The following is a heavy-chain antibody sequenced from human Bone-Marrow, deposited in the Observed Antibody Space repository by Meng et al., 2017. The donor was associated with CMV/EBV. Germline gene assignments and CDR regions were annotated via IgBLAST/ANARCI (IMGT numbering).Heavy chain of an antibody. Sequence: LSLTCAASGITFSSYWMHWVRQAPGKGLVWVSGINGDGTSTTYADSVKGRFTISRDNAKNTMYVQMNSLRGEDTAVYYCTPQLGGVGTYWGQGTVVTVPS. D-gene: IGHD2-21*02. J-gene: IGHJ1*01. CDR2: INGDGTST. CDR3: TPQLGGVGTY. V-gene: IGHV3-74*01. CDR1: GITFSSYW.